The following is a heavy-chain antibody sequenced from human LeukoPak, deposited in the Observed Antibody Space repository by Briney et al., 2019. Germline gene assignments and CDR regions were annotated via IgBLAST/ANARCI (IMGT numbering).Heavy chain of an antibody. D-gene: IGHD6-6*01. V-gene: IGHV4-39*01. CDR2: LFHSGTT. CDR1: GDSVSTNLYY. Sequence: SETLSLTCTVSGDSVSTNLYYWGWIRPPPGKGLEWIGNLFHSGTTYYNPSLKSRVSISVDTSKNQFSLKLNSVTAADTAVYYCVRQGYGRSSFFDHWGQGTLVTVSS. J-gene: IGHJ4*02. CDR3: VRQGYGRSSFFDH.